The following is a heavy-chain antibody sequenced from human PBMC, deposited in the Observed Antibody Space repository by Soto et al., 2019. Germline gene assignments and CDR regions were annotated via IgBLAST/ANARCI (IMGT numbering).Heavy chain of an antibody. V-gene: IGHV1-69*01. D-gene: IGHD6-13*01. CDR3: AASDSSSWQHDY. CDR1: GDSFSSYA. J-gene: IGHJ4*02. CDR2: IIPIFETA. Sequence: QVQLVQSGAEMKKPGSSVKVSCKVSGDSFSSYAISWVRQAPGEGLEWVGGIIPIFETANYAQNFQGRVTITAVESTTTAYLEATRLRPQDTSVFYCAASDSSSWQHDYWGQGTLITVSS.